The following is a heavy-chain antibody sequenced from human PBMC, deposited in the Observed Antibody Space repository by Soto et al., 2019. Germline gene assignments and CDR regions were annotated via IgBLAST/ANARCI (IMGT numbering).Heavy chain of an antibody. D-gene: IGHD4-17*01. CDR1: GGSISSSSYY. CDR2: IYYSGST. CDR3: ARDSGSTVTSYFDY. V-gene: IGHV4-39*02. J-gene: IGHJ4*02. Sequence: SETLSLTCTVSGGSISSSSYYWGWIRQPPGKGLEWIGSIYYSGSTYYNPSLKSRVTISVDTSKNQFSLKLSSVTAADTAVYYCARDSGSTVTSYFDYWGQGTLVTVSS.